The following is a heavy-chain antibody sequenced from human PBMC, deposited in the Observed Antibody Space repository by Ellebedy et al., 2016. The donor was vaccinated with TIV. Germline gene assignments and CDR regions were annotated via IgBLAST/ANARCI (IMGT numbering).Heavy chain of an antibody. Sequence: GESLKISCAASGFTFSTYPMNWVRQAPGKGLEWVSIISASGGTTYYADSVKGRFTISRDNSKNTLFLQMSSLRAEDTAVYFCARRSTDFAFDSWGQGTLVTVSS. CDR3: ARRSTDFAFDS. J-gene: IGHJ4*02. D-gene: IGHD3/OR15-3a*01. CDR2: ISASGGTT. CDR1: GFTFSTYP. V-gene: IGHV3-23*01.